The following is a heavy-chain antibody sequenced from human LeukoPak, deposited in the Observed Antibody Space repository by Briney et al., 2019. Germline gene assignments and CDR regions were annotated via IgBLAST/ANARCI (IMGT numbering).Heavy chain of an antibody. J-gene: IGHJ6*03. V-gene: IGHV4-61*02. CDR1: GGSISSSSYY. CDR3: ARDSWVVPAAMGGPQYYYYMDV. D-gene: IGHD2-2*01. Sequence: SETLSLTCTVSGGSISSSSYYWSWIRQPAGKGLEWIGRIYTSGSTNYNPSLKSRVTMSVDTSKNQFSLKLSSVTAADTAVYYCARDSWVVPAAMGGPQYYYYMDVWGKGTTVTVSS. CDR2: IYTSGST.